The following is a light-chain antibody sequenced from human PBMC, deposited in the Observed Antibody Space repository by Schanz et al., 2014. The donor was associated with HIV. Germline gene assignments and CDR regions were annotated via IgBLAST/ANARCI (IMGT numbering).Light chain of an antibody. CDR1: RYNIGANYD. CDR2: DNT. Sequence: QSVLTQPPSVSGAPGQRVTISCTGTRYNIGANYDVHWYQLLPGSAPKLLIFDNTNRPSGVPARFSGSKSGSSASLAISGLQAEDEADYYCSSYAGRNNLVVFGGGTKVTVL. CDR3: SSYAGRNNLVV. V-gene: IGLV1-40*01. J-gene: IGLJ2*01.